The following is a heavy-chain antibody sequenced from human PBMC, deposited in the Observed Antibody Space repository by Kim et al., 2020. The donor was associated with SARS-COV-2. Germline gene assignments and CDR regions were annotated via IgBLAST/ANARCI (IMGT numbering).Heavy chain of an antibody. Sequence: GGSLRLSCAASGFTFSNAWMSWVRQAPGKGLEWVGRIKSKTDGGTTDYAAPVKGRFTISRDDSKNTLYLQMNSLKTEDTAVYYCTTSMRRAAAGTGYWGQGTLVTVSS. V-gene: IGHV3-15*01. CDR1: GFTFSNAW. CDR2: IKSKTDGGTT. D-gene: IGHD6-13*01. CDR3: TTSMRRAAAGTGY. J-gene: IGHJ4*02.